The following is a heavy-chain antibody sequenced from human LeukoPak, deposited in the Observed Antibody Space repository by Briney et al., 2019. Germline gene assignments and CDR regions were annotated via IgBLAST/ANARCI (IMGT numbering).Heavy chain of an antibody. V-gene: IGHV3-21*01. J-gene: IGHJ4*02. CDR2: ISSSSSYI. D-gene: IGHD6-19*01. CDR1: GFTFSSYS. CDR3: ARGSIELAGTWDY. Sequence: GGSLRLSCAASGFTFSSYSMNWVRQAPGKGLEWVSSISSSSSYIYYADSVKGRFTISRDNAKNSLYLQMNSLRAEDTAVYYGARGSIELAGTWDYWGQGTLVPVS.